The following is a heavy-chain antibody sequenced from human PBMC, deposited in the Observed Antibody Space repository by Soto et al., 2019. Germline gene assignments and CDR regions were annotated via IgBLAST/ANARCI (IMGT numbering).Heavy chain of an antibody. J-gene: IGHJ3*02. V-gene: IGHV1-69*02. CDR1: GGTFSSYT. CDR3: AEAVYSSGWHAFDI. D-gene: IGHD6-19*01. Sequence: QVQLVQSGAEVKKPGSSVKVSCKASGGTFSSYTISWVRQAPGQGLEWMGRIIPILGIANYAQKFQGRVTITADKPTSTAYMERSSRRSEDTAVYYCAEAVYSSGWHAFDIWGQGTMVTVSS. CDR2: IIPILGIA.